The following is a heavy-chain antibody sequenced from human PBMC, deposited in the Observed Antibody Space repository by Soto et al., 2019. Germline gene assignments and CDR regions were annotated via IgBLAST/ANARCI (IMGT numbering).Heavy chain of an antibody. D-gene: IGHD6-13*01. V-gene: IGHV3-21*01. J-gene: IGHJ6*02. Sequence: GSLRLSCAASGFTFSSYSMNWVRQAPGKGLEWVSSISSSSSYIYYADSVKGRFTISRDNAKDSLYLQMNSLRAEDTAVYYCARDYYSSNWENGYYYYAMDVWGQGTTVTVSS. CDR3: ARDYYSSNWENGYYYYAMDV. CDR1: GFTFSSYS. CDR2: ISSSSSYI.